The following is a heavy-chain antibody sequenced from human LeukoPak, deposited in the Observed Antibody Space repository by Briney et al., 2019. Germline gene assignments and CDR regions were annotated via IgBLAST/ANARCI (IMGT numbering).Heavy chain of an antibody. CDR3: ARDTPQHLKRFDC. CDR2: INTYNGNT. V-gene: IGHV1-18*01. J-gene: IGHJ4*02. CDR1: GYTLNKFG. D-gene: IGHD6-13*01. Sequence: GASVKVSCKASGYTLNKFGMSWVRQAPGQGLEWLGWINTYNGNTKLGEKFQGRVTMTTDTSTSTVYMELTSQRTDDTAVYFCARDTPQHLKRFDCRGQGTLITVSS.